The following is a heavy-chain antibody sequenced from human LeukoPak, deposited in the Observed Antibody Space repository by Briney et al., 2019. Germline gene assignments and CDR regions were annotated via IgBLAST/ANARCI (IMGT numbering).Heavy chain of an antibody. CDR1: GGSISSYY. Sequence: PSETLSLTCTVSGGSISSYYWSWIRQPPGKGLEWIGYIYYSGSTNYNPSLKSRVTISVGTSKNQFSLKLSSVTAADTAVYYCASTVVTPGGYYYYGMDVWGQGTTVTVSS. CDR2: IYYSGST. CDR3: ASTVVTPGGYYYYGMDV. D-gene: IGHD4-23*01. V-gene: IGHV4-59*01. J-gene: IGHJ6*02.